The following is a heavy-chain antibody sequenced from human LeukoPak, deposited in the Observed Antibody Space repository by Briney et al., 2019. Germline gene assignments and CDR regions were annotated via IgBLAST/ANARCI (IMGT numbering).Heavy chain of an antibody. V-gene: IGHV1-18*01. CDR1: GYTFTSYG. D-gene: IGHD5-18*01. CDR3: ARITGNGLIQLWIPDY. CDR2: ISAYNGNT. J-gene: IGHJ4*02. Sequence: ASVKVSCKASGYTFTSYGISWVRQAPGQGLEWMGWISAYNGNTNYAQKLQGRVTMTTDTSTSTAYMELRSLRSDDTAVYYCARITGNGLIQLWIPDYWGQGTLVTVSS.